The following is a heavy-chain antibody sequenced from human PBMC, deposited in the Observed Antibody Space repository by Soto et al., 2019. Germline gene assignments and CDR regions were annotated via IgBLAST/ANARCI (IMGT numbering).Heavy chain of an antibody. CDR1: GLTVSGKKY. CDR2: LYDVDGA. D-gene: IGHD1-1*01. J-gene: IGHJ3*01. CDR3: VYWNEREHAYDV. Sequence: DVQLVESGGGLMQPGESLRLSCAASGLTVSGKKYFAWVRQAPVNGLEWVSALYDVDGAFYSDSVKGRFTTSSDSSKTTVYIQMNDLRPADTAVYYCVYWNEREHAYDVWGQGTTITVSS. V-gene: IGHV3-53*01.